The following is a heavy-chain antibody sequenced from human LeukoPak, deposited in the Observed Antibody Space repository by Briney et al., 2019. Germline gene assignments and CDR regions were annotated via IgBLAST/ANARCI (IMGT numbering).Heavy chain of an antibody. CDR3: ASDIAAAGVFTFDY. D-gene: IGHD6-13*01. J-gene: IGHJ4*02. CDR2: IYYSGST. CDR1: GGSISSYY. V-gene: IGHV4-59*01. Sequence: SETLSLTCTVSGGSISSYYWSWIRQPPGKGLEWIGYIYYSGSTNNNPSLKSRVTISVDTSKNQFSLKLSSVTAADTAVYYCASDIAAAGVFTFDYWGQGTLVTVSS.